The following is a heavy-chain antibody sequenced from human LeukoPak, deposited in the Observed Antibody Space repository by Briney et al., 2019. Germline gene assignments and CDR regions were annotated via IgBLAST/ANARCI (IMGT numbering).Heavy chain of an antibody. V-gene: IGHV3-7*03. J-gene: IGHJ4*02. CDR3: ARRAGAYSHPYDY. CDR1: GFTLSDHW. Sequence: GGSLRLSCAVSGFTLSDHWMHWVRQAPGKGLEWVGTINRDGSENWYLDSVRGRFTISRDNSKNTLYVHTNGLRSEDTAVYYCARRAGAYSHPYDYWGQGTLVTVSS. CDR2: INRDGSEN. D-gene: IGHD4/OR15-4a*01.